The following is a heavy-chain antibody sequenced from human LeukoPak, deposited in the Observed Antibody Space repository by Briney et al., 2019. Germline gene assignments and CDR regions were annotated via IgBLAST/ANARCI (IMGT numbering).Heavy chain of an antibody. CDR3: TRDLMDYDVSTGLHHYYMDV. CDR2: IKQDGSEK. V-gene: IGHV3-7*01. D-gene: IGHD3-9*01. CDR1: GFTFSSYW. Sequence: GGSLRLSWAAAGFTFSSYWMSWVRQAPGKGLEWVANIKQDGSEKYYVDSVKGRFTISRDNAKNTLYLQMNTLRVEDTAVYYCTRDLMDYDVSTGLHHYYMDVWGQGTTVTVSS. J-gene: IGHJ6*02.